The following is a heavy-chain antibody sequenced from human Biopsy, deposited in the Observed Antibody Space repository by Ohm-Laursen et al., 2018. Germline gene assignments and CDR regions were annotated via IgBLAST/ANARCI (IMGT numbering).Heavy chain of an antibody. V-gene: IGHV3-33*06. J-gene: IGHJ4*02. CDR1: GFTFSSYG. D-gene: IGHD2-8*01. CDR3: AKCMTGGSNYYFHH. CDR2: IWYDGSSK. Sequence: SLRLSCAASGFTFSSYGMHWVRQAPGKGLEWVAAIWYDGSSKNYADSVKGRFTISRDNSKNKLYLQMNSLRGEDTAVYYCAKCMTGGSNYYFHHCGQGTLVTGSS.